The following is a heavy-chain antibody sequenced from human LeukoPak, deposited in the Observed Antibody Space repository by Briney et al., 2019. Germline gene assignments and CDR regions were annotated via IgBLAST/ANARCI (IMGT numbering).Heavy chain of an antibody. CDR3: AKADIVVVPAAQDLYYYGMDV. V-gene: IGHV3-23*01. J-gene: IGHJ6*02. CDR1: GFTFSSYA. D-gene: IGHD2-2*01. CDR2: ISGSGGST. Sequence: GGSLRLSCAASGFTFSSYAMSWVRQAPGKGLEWVSAISGSGGSTYYADSVKGRFTISRDNSKNTLYLQMNSLRAEDTAAYYCAKADIVVVPAAQDLYYYGMDVWGQGTTVTVSS.